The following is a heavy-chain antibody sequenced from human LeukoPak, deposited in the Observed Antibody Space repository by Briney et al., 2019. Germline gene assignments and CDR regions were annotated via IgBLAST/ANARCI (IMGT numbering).Heavy chain of an antibody. D-gene: IGHD3-3*01. J-gene: IGHJ5*02. Sequence: SETLSLTCAVYGGSFSGYYWSWIRQPPGKGLEWIGEINHSGSTNYNPSLKSRVTISVDTSKNQFSLKLSSVTAADTAVYYCARGKRTIFGVVIERSNWFDPWGQGTLVTVSS. V-gene: IGHV4-34*01. CDR3: ARGKRTIFGVVIERSNWFDP. CDR1: GGSFSGYY. CDR2: INHSGST.